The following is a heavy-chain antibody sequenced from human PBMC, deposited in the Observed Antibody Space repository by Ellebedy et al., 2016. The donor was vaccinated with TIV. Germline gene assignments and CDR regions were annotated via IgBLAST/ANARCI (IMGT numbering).Heavy chain of an antibody. CDR1: GDSISSTNYF. J-gene: IGHJ4*02. CDR2: LNYGGES. D-gene: IGHD5-12*01. V-gene: IGHV4-39*07. Sequence: MPSETLSLTCVVSGDSISSTNYFWGRIRQPPGKGLEWIGSLNYGGESYFDPSLKSRVTMSLDMSKNQFSLKVNSVTAADTAIYYCASHRGFYSGWSFDYWGQGTLTTVSS. CDR3: ASHRGFYSGWSFDY.